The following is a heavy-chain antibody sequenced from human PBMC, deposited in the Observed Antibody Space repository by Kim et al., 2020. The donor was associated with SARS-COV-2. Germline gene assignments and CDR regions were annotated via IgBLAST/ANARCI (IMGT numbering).Heavy chain of an antibody. CDR2: PIFGTA. V-gene: IGHV1-69*01. D-gene: IGHD2-21*01. Sequence: PIFGTANYAQKFQGRVTITADESTSTAYMELSSLRSEDTAVYYCARGGEDWGQGTLVTVSS. CDR3: ARGGED. J-gene: IGHJ4*02.